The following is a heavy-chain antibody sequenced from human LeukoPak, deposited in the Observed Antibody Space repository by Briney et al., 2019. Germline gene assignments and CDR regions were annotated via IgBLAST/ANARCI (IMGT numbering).Heavy chain of an antibody. Sequence: ASVKVSCKVSGYTLSELSIHWVRQAPGKGLEWMGGFDPEDGETIYGQKFQGRVTMTEDTSTDTAYMELRSLRSDDTAVYYCAREVWSITSYYYGMDVWGQGTTVTVSS. CDR3: AREVWSITSYYYGMDV. CDR2: FDPEDGET. CDR1: GYTLSELS. V-gene: IGHV1-24*01. D-gene: IGHD3-10*01. J-gene: IGHJ6*02.